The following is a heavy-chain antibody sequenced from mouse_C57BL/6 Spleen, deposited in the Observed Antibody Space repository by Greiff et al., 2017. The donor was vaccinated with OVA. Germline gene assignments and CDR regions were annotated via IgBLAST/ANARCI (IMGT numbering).Heavy chain of an antibody. V-gene: IGHV1-82*01. CDR3: AREEDYYGSSSYWYFDV. CDR1: GYAFSSSW. D-gene: IGHD1-1*01. Sequence: QVQLQQSGPELVKPGASVKISCKASGYAFSSSWMNWVKQRPGKGLEWIGRIYPGDGDTNYNGKFKGKATLTADKSSSTAYMQLSSLTSEDSAVYVCAREEDYYGSSSYWYFDVWGTGTTVTVSS. CDR2: IYPGDGDT. J-gene: IGHJ1*03.